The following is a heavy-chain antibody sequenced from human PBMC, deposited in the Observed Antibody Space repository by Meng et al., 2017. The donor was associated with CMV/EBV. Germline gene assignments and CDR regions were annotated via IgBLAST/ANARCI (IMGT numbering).Heavy chain of an antibody. Sequence: SVKVSCKASGGTFSSYAISWVRQAPGQGLEWMGGIIPILGIANYAQKFQGRVTITADKSTSTAYMELSSLRSEDTAVYCCARVVRRDATEDYWGQGTLVTVSS. V-gene: IGHV1-69*10. D-gene: IGHD5-24*01. CDR3: ARVVRRDATEDY. CDR2: IIPILGIA. CDR1: GGTFSSYA. J-gene: IGHJ4*02.